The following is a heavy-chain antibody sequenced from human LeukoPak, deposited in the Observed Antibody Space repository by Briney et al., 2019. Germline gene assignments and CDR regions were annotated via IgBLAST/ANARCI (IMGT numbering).Heavy chain of an antibody. Sequence: SETLSLTCTVSGYSISSGYYWGWIRQPPGKGLEWIGSIYHSGSTYYNPSLKSRVTISVDTSKNQFSLKLSSVTAADTAVYYCARGIFSGSYYDYWGQGTLVTVSS. CDR2: IYHSGST. J-gene: IGHJ4*02. V-gene: IGHV4-38-2*02. CDR3: ARGIFSGSYYDY. D-gene: IGHD3-10*01. CDR1: GYSISSGYY.